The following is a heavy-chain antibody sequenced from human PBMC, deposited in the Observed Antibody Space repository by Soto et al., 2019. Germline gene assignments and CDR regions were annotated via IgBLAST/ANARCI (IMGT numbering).Heavy chain of an antibody. CDR2: INHSGST. V-gene: IGHV4-34*01. J-gene: IGHJ6*02. CDR1: GGSFTGYY. Sequence: QVQLQQCGAGLLKPSETLSLTCAVYGGSFTGYYWSWLRQPPGKGPEWIGEINHSGSTKYNPSLENRVTISVDTSKNQFSLRLNSVSAADTGVYYCARTGGMDLWSQGATVNV. CDR3: ARTGGMDL.